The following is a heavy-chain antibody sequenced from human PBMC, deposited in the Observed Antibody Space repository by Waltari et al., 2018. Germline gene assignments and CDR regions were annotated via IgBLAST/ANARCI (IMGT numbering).Heavy chain of an antibody. CDR2: MSYTGAT. V-gene: IGHV4-39*01. J-gene: IGHJ3*01. CDR3: ATYIGASVGTAAFDV. Sequence: QLQLQESGPGLVKPSETLSLTCSVSGVSITSNRHYWGWIRQPPGQGLGWIGTMSYTGATYSSPSLGSRVTVSRDTSQNQLSLKLVSVTAADTAVYYCATYIGASVGTAAFDVWGQGTMVAVSS. CDR1: GVSITSNRHY. D-gene: IGHD1-1*01.